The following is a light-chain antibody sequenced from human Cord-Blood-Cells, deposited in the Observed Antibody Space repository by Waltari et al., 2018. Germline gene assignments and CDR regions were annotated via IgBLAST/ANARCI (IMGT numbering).Light chain of an antibody. CDR2: DAS. Sequence: DIQMTQSPSSLSASVGDRVTITCQTSQDISNYLNWYQQKQGKAPKRLSYDASNLETGVPSRFSVSGSGTDFTCTISSQQPEDIATYYCQQYDNLPMYTFGQGTKLEIK. CDR3: QQYDNLPMYT. V-gene: IGKV1-33*01. J-gene: IGKJ2*01. CDR1: QDISNY.